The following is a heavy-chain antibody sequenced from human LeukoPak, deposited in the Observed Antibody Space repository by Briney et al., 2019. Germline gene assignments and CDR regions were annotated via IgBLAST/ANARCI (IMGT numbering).Heavy chain of an antibody. CDR1: GFTFSSYG. V-gene: IGHV3-33*01. D-gene: IGHD3-3*01. Sequence: GFLRLSCAASGFTFSSYGMHWVRQAPGKGLEWVAVIWYDGSNKYYADSVKGRFIISRDKSKNTLYLQMNSLRAEDTAVYSCARDSTRPDFWSGYYTGGPDYWGQGTLVTVSS. CDR2: IWYDGSNK. CDR3: ARDSTRPDFWSGYYTGGPDY. J-gene: IGHJ4*02.